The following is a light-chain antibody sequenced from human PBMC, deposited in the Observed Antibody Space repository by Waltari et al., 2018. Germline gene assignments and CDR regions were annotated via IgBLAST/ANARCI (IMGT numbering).Light chain of an antibody. CDR1: QSILYSSNNKNY. CDR2: WAS. Sequence: DIVMTQSPASLAVSLGERATINRKSSQSILYSSNNKNYLAWYQQKPGPPPKLLIYWASTRESGVPDRFSGSGSGTDFTLTISSLQAEDVAVYYCEQYYSAPYAFGQGTKLEIK. V-gene: IGKV4-1*01. CDR3: EQYYSAPYA. J-gene: IGKJ2*01.